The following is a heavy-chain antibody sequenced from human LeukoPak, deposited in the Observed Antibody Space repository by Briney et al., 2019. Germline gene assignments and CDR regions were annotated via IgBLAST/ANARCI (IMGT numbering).Heavy chain of an antibody. CDR1: GFTFSSYG. V-gene: IGHV3-30*18. Sequence: GRSLRLSCAASGFTFSSYGMHWVRQAPGKGLEWVALRSYDGGKKDYADSVKGRFTISRDSSQNTLYLQMNSLRAEDTAVYYCAKDRGSSSAAYGMDVWGQGTTVTVSS. CDR2: RSYDGGKK. CDR3: AKDRGSSSAAYGMDV. J-gene: IGHJ6*02. D-gene: IGHD6-13*01.